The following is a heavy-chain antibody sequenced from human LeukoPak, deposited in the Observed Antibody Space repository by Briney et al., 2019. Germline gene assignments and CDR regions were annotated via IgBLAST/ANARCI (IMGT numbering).Heavy chain of an antibody. Sequence: SETLSLTCTVSGGSISSGSYYWSWIRQPAGKGLEWIGCIYTSGSTNYNPSLKSRVTISVDTSKNQFSLKLSSATAADTAVYYCATEAPNYYGSGSYASFDYWGQGTLVTVSS. CDR3: ATEAPNYYGSGSYASFDY. CDR2: IYTSGST. J-gene: IGHJ4*02. CDR1: GGSISSGSYY. V-gene: IGHV4-61*02. D-gene: IGHD3-10*01.